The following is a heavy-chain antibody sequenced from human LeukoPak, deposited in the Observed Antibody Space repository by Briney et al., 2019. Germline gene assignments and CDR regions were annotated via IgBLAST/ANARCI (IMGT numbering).Heavy chain of an antibody. D-gene: IGHD2-15*01. J-gene: IGHJ5*02. Sequence: GASVKVSCKVSGYTLTELSMHWVRQAPGKGLEWMGGFDPEDGETIYAQKFQGRVTMTEDTSTDTAYMELSSLRSEDTAVYYCATGGVVAAENNWFDPWGQGTLVTVSS. CDR3: ATGGVVAAENNWFDP. V-gene: IGHV1-24*01. CDR1: GYTLTELS. CDR2: FDPEDGET.